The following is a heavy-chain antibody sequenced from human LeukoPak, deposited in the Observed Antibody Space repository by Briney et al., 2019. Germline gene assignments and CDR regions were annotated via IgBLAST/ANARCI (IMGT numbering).Heavy chain of an antibody. V-gene: IGHV1-2*02. J-gene: IGHJ4*02. D-gene: IGHD3-3*01. CDR2: INPNSGGT. CDR3: ARARGLDFWSGYLRGSQYYFDY. CDR1: GYTFSGYY. Sequence: ASVKVSCKASGYTFSGYYTHWVRQAPGQGLEWMGWINPNSGGTNYAQKFQGRVTMTRDTSISTAYMELSRLRSDDTAVYYCARARGLDFWSGYLRGSQYYFDYWGQGTLVTVSS.